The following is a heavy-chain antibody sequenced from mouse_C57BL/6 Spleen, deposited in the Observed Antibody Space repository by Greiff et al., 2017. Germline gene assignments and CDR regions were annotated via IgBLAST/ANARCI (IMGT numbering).Heavy chain of an antibody. CDR1: GFTFSSYA. CDR2: ISDGGSYT. D-gene: IGHD3-1*01. Sequence: DVMLVESGGGLVKPGGSLKLSCAASGFTFSSYAMSWVRQTPEKRLEWVATISDGGSYTYYPDNVKGRFTISRDNAKNNLYLQMSHLKSEDTAMYYCARDKGLGPFAYWGQGTLVTVSA. V-gene: IGHV5-4*01. CDR3: ARDKGLGPFAY. J-gene: IGHJ3*01.